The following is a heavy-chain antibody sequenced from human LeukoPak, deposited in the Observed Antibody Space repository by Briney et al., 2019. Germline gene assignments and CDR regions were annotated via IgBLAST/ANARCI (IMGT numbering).Heavy chain of an antibody. CDR1: GFTFSSYA. J-gene: IGHJ4*02. CDR2: ISGSGGST. CDR3: AKVWWELPKPYFDY. V-gene: IGHV3-23*01. Sequence: GGSLRLSCAVSGFTFSSYAMSWVRQAPGKGLEWVSAISGSGGSTYYADSVKGRFTISRDNSKNTLYLQMNSLRAEDTAVYYCAKVWWELPKPYFDYWGQGTLVTVSS. D-gene: IGHD1-26*01.